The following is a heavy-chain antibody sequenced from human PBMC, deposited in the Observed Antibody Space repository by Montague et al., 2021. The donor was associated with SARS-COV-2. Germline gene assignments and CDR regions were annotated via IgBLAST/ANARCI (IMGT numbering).Heavy chain of an antibody. CDR2: ISYDGSNK. V-gene: IGHV3-33*05. CDR3: ARDLTYCDILTGYFAESPHYYYYYGMDV. Sequence: SLRLSCAASGFTFSSYGMHWVRQAPGKGLEWVAVISYDGSNKYYADSVKGRFTISRDNSKNTLYLQMNSLRAEDTAVYYCARDLTYCDILTGYFAESPHYYYYYGMDVWGQGTTVTVSS. CDR1: GFTFSSYG. J-gene: IGHJ6*02. D-gene: IGHD3-9*01.